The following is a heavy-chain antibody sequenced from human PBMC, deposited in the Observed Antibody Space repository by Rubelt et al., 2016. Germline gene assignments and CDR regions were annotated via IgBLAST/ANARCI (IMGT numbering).Heavy chain of an antibody. CDR1: GYTFTGYY. CDR2: IHPNSGGT. CDR3: ARAPGLDYVDY. J-gene: IGHJ4*02. V-gene: IGHV1-2*04. D-gene: IGHD2-8*02. Sequence: QVQLVQSGAEVKKPGASVKVSCKASGYTFTGYYMHWVRQAPGQGLEWMGWIHPNSGGTNYAEMFQGWVTMTRETCISTAYMELSRLRSDDTAVYYCARAPGLDYVDYWGQGTLVTVSS.